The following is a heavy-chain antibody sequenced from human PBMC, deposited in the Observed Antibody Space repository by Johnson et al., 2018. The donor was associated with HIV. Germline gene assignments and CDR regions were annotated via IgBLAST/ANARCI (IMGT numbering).Heavy chain of an antibody. J-gene: IGHJ3*02. D-gene: IGHD2-2*01. CDR2: ISWNSGSI. CDR1: GFTFDDYA. Sequence: VESGGGLVQPGRSLRLSCAASGFTFDDYAMHWVLQAPGKGLEWVSGISWNSGSIGYADSVKGRFTISRDNAKNSLYLQMNSLRAEDTAVYYCANLKTKGYCSSTSCRDNAFDIWGQGTMVTVSS. CDR3: ANLKTKGYCSSTSCRDNAFDI. V-gene: IGHV3-9*01.